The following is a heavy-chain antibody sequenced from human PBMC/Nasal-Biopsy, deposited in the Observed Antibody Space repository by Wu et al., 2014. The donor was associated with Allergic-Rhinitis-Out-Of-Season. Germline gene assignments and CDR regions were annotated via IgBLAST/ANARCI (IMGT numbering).Heavy chain of an antibody. CDR3: ARRGPTYDSSGFDY. V-gene: IGHV4-59*08. CDR1: GDSMSTFY. CDR2: VYHSGST. D-gene: IGHD3-22*01. Sequence: TLSLTCTVSGDSMSTFYWSWIRQTPGKGLEWIGSVYHSGSTDYKPSLKSRVTISLDTSKNQFSLKLSSVTAADTAMYYCARRGPTYDSSGFDYWGQGTLVTVSS. J-gene: IGHJ4*02.